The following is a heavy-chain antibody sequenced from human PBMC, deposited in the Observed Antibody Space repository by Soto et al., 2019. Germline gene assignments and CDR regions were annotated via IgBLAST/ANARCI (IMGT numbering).Heavy chain of an antibody. CDR2: IFHSGST. CDR3: ARVYSGSYFDY. Sequence: SETLSLTCAVSGGSIRSNNRWSWVRQPPGKGLEWIGEIFHSGSTNYNPSLKTRVTISVDESKNQFSLKVTSVTAADTAVYYCARVYSGSYFDYWGQGTLVTVSS. D-gene: IGHD1-26*01. CDR1: GGSIRSNNR. J-gene: IGHJ4*02. V-gene: IGHV4-4*02.